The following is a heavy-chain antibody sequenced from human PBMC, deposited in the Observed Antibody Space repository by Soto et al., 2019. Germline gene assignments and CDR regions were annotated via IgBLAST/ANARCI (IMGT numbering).Heavy chain of an antibody. CDR1: GYTSTSYA. CDR2: INAGNGNT. J-gene: IGHJ5*02. CDR3: ARRYGYHSGAAYRP. D-gene: IGHD5-18*01. Sequence: QVQLVQSGAEVKKPGASVKVSCKASGYTSTSYAMHWVRQAPGQRLEWMGWINAGNGNTKYSQKFQSRVTITRDTSASTAYMELSSLRSEDTAVYYCARRYGYHSGAAYRPWGQGTLVNVSS. V-gene: IGHV1-3*01.